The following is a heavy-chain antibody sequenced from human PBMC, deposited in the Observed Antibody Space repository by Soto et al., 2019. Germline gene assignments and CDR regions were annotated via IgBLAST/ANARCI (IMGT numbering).Heavy chain of an antibody. CDR2: ISSSGGGT. CDR3: AKGYPSGKNFDY. Sequence: GGSLRLSCAASGFTFSSYAMSWVRQAPGKGLEWVSAISSSGGGTYYADSVKGRFTISRDNSKNTLYLQMNSLRAEDTAVYYCAKGYPSGKNFDYXGQGTLVTVS. V-gene: IGHV3-23*01. D-gene: IGHD6-19*01. CDR1: GFTFSSYA. J-gene: IGHJ4*02.